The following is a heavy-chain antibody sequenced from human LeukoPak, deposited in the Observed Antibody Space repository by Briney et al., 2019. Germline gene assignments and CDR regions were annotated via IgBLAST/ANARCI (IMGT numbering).Heavy chain of an antibody. Sequence: ASVKVSCKASGYTFTGYYMHWVRQAPGQGLEWMGWINPNSGGINYAQKFQGRVTMTRDTSISTAYMELSRLRSDDTAVYYCARVRAGSSWYWFDHWGQGTLVTISS. CDR1: GYTFTGYY. J-gene: IGHJ5*02. CDR3: ARVRAGSSWYWFDH. D-gene: IGHD6-13*01. CDR2: INPNSGGI. V-gene: IGHV1-2*02.